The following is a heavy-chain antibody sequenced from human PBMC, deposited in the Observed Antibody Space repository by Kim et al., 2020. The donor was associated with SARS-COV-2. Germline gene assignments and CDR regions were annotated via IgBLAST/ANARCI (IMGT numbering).Heavy chain of an antibody. CDR3: ARHVAKAAASNY. CDR1: GGSISSSSYY. V-gene: IGHV4-39*01. D-gene: IGHD6-13*01. CDR2: IYYSGST. Sequence: SETLSLTCTVSGGSISSSSYYWGWIRQPPGKGLEWIGSIYYSGSTYYNPSLKSRVTISVDTSKNQFSLKLSSVTAADTAVYYCARHVAKAAASNYWGQGTLVTVSS. J-gene: IGHJ4*02.